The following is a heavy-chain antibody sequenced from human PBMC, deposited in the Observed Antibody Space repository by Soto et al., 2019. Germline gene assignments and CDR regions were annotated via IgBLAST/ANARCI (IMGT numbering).Heavy chain of an antibody. CDR2: INHSGST. Sequence: QVQLQQWGAGLLKPSETLTLTCVVSGGSFSGYSWSWIRQPPGKGLEWIGEINHSGSTNCNPSLKSRVTISVDTSKSQFSLKVSSVTAADTAVYYCARGFLDDYYYMDVWGKGTTVTVSS. J-gene: IGHJ6*03. CDR1: GGSFSGYS. CDR3: ARGFLDDYYYMDV. V-gene: IGHV4-34*01. D-gene: IGHD3-3*01.